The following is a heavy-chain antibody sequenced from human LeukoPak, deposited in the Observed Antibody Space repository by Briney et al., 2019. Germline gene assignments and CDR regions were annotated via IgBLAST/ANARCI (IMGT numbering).Heavy chain of an antibody. J-gene: IGHJ4*02. CDR3: VKVDT. V-gene: IGHV3-30*02. CDR2: IRNDGNKY. D-gene: IGHD5-18*01. Sequence: PGGSLRLSCVSSGFTFSSSGMHWVRQSPGKGLDWVAFIRNDGNKYNYAECVKGRFTISRDNSKNTLYLQMDSLSAEDTAVYYCVKVDTWGQGTLVTVSS. CDR1: GFTFSSSG.